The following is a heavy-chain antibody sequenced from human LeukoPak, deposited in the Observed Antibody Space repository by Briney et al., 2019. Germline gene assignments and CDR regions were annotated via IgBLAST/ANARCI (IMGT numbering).Heavy chain of an antibody. J-gene: IGHJ4*02. Sequence: GRSLRLSCTATGFTFGDYAMSWFRQAPGKGLEWVGFIRSKAYGGTTEYAAPVKGRFTISRDDSKSIAHLQMNSLKTEDTAVYYCTRSYYDSSGYYKYWGQGTLVTVSS. D-gene: IGHD3-22*01. V-gene: IGHV3-49*03. CDR2: IRSKAYGGTT. CDR1: GFTFGDYA. CDR3: TRSYYDSSGYYKY.